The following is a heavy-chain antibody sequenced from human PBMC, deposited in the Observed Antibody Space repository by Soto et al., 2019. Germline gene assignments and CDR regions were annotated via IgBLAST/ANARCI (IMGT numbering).Heavy chain of an antibody. J-gene: IGHJ4*02. Sequence: QVQLQESGPGLVKPSQTLSLACSVSGGSISSGNYYWSWIRQHPGKGLEFIGYIYYNGNTYYNPSLESRITISGDTSKNQFSLRLTSVTAADTAVYYCARGEPYGDFAYWGQGTLVTVSS. D-gene: IGHD4-17*01. V-gene: IGHV4-31*02. CDR1: GGSISSGNYY. CDR2: IYYNGNT. CDR3: ARGEPYGDFAY.